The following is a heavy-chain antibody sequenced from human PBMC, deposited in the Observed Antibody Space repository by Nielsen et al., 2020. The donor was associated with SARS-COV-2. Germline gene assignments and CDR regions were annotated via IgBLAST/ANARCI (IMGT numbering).Heavy chain of an antibody. V-gene: IGHV1-46*01. D-gene: IGHD6-13*01. CDR2: INPSGGST. Sequence: ASVKVSCKASGYTFTGHYMHWVRQAPGQGLEWMGIINPSGGSTSYAQKFQGRVTMTRDTSTSTVYMELSSLRSEDTAVYYCARNIAAAIDYWGQGTLVTVSS. J-gene: IGHJ4*02. CDR3: ARNIAAAIDY. CDR1: GYTFTGHY.